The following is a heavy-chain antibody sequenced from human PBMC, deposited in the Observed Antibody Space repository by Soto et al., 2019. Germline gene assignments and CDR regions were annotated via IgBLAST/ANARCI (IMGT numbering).Heavy chain of an antibody. CDR2: IYYSGST. CDR3: ARGYRQSGYSSSWVFDY. J-gene: IGHJ4*02. Sequence: QVQLQESGPGLVKPSQTLSLSCTVSGGSMNSGGYYLNWIRQHPGKGLEWIVYIYYSGSTYYNTFLRSRVTISADTSDNQFSLKLSSVTAEDTAVYFCARGYRQSGYSSSWVFDYWGQGTLVNVSS. D-gene: IGHD6-13*01. V-gene: IGHV4-31*03. CDR1: GGSMNSGGYY.